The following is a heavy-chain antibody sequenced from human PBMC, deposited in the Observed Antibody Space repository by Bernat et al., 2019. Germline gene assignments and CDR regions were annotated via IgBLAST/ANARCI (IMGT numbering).Heavy chain of an antibody. CDR2: IYYSGST. V-gene: IGHV4-59*01. J-gene: IGHJ3*02. CDR3: ARWEGSPQLYAFDI. D-gene: IGHD6-13*01. Sequence: QVQLQESGPGLVKPSETLSLTCTVSGGSISSYYWSWIRQPPGKGLEWIGYIYYSGSTNYNPSLKSRVTISGDTTKNQFSLKLRSVTAADTDVYYCARWEGSPQLYAFDIWGRGTMVTVSS. CDR1: GGSISSYY.